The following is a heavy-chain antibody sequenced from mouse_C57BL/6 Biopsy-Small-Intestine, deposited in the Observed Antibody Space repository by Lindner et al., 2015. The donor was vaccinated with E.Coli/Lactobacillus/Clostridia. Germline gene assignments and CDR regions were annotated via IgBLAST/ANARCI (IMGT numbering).Heavy chain of an antibody. CDR3: AREGDYDYDVVDY. CDR2: ILPGSGST. CDR1: GYTFTGYW. V-gene: IGHV1-9*01. D-gene: IGHD2-4*01. Sequence: VQLQESGAELMKPGASVKLSCKATGYTFTGYWIEWVKQRPGHGLEWIGEILPGSGSTSYNEKFKGKATFTADTSSNTAYMRLSSPTTGDSAIYYCAREGDYDYDVVDYWGQGTTLTVSS. J-gene: IGHJ2*01.